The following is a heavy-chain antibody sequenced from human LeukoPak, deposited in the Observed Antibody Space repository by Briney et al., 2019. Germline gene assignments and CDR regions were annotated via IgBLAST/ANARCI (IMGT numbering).Heavy chain of an antibody. CDR2: INTNTGNP. V-gene: IGHV7-4-1*02. Sequence: ASVKVSCKASGYTFTSYAMNWVRQAPGQGLEWMGWINTNTGNPTYAQGFTGRFVFSLDTSVSTAYLQISSLKAEDTAVYYCARSMDVDTAMVTIWFDPWGQGTLVTVSS. CDR3: ARSMDVDTAMVTIWFDP. J-gene: IGHJ5*02. CDR1: GYTFTSYA. D-gene: IGHD5-18*01.